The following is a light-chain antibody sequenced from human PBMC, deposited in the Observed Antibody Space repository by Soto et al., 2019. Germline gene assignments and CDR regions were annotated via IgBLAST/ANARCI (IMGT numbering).Light chain of an antibody. J-gene: IGLJ2*01. Sequence: QSVLTQPPSVSAAPGQKVTISCSGSSSNIGNNYVSWYQQLPRTAPKLLIYDNNKRPSGIPDRFSGSKSGTSATLVITGLQTGDEADYYCGTWDSSLSALVFGGGTKLTVL. CDR3: GTWDSSLSALV. CDR2: DNN. CDR1: SSNIGNNY. V-gene: IGLV1-51*01.